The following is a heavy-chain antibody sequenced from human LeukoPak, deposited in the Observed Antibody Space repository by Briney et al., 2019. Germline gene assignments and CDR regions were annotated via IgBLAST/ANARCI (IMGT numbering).Heavy chain of an antibody. CDR3: ARDSGSAVAALDV. CDR2: IYYSGST. Sequence: SETLSLTCTVSGGSISSSSYYWGWIRQPPGKGLEWIGSIYYSGSTYYNPSLKSRVTISVDTSKNQFSLKLSSVTAADTAVYYCARDSGSAVAALDVWGKGTTVTVSS. D-gene: IGHD6-19*01. V-gene: IGHV4-39*07. CDR1: GGSISSSSYY. J-gene: IGHJ6*04.